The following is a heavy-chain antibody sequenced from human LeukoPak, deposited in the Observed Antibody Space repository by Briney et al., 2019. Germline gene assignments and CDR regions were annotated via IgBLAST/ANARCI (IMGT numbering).Heavy chain of an antibody. V-gene: IGHV4-4*02. Sequence: SGTLSLTCAVSGGSISSSNWWSWVRQPPGKGLEWIGDIYHSGGTNYNPSLKSRVTISVDKSRNQFSLNLSSATAADTAVYYCAREAASSSHDYWGQGTLVTVSS. CDR1: GGSISSSNW. D-gene: IGHD6-13*01. CDR3: AREAASSSHDY. CDR2: IYHSGGT. J-gene: IGHJ4*02.